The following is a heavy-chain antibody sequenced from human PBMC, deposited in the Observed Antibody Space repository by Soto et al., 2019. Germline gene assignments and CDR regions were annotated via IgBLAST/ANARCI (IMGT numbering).Heavy chain of an antibody. CDR1: GFTFSRYW. J-gene: IGHJ6*01. CDR3: ARYSYCIGCSCYDYCYRMDF. D-gene: IGHD2-15*01. V-gene: IGHV3-74*01. CDR2: INSDGSST. Sequence: GGSLRLSCAASGFTFSRYWMHWVRQAPGKGLVWVSRINSDGSSTSYADSVKGRFTISRDNAKNTLYLQMNSLRAEDTAVYYCARYSYCIGCSCYDYCYRMDFWRQGTTVTVSA.